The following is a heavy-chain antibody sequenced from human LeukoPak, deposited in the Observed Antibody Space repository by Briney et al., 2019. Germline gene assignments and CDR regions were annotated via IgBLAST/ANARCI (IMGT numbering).Heavy chain of an antibody. CDR2: INPNSGGT. D-gene: IGHD3-10*01. Sequence: GASVKVSCKASGYTFTGYYMHWVRQAPGQGLEWMGWINPNSGGTNYAQKFQGWVTMTRDTSISTAYMELSRLRSDDTAVYYCARDLLWYPRQAPSGLAGVDYWGQGTLVTVSS. V-gene: IGHV1-2*04. CDR3: ARDLLWYPRQAPSGLAGVDY. CDR1: GYTFTGYY. J-gene: IGHJ4*02.